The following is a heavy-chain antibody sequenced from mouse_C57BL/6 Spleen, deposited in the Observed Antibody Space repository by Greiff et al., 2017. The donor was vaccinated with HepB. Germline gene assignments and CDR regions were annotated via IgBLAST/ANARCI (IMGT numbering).Heavy chain of an antibody. CDR3: ARGGYGNYVDFDY. D-gene: IGHD2-10*02. V-gene: IGHV14-3*01. J-gene: IGHJ2*01. CDR2: IDPANGNT. CDR1: GFNIKNTY. Sequence: LVESVAELVRPGASVKLSCTASGFNIKNTYMHWVKQRPEQGLEWIGRIDPANGNTKYAPKFQGKATITADTSSNTAYLQRSSLTSEDTAIYYCARGGYGNYVDFDYWGQGTTLTVSS.